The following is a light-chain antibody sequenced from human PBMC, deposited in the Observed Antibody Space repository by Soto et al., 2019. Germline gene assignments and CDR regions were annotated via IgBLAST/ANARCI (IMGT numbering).Light chain of an antibody. J-gene: IGKJ2*01. Sequence: EIVLTQSPGTLSLSPGERATLSCRASQSISNIFLAWYQQKPDQAPRLLLYGASNGATGIPARFRGSGSGTDSTLIVTRVEPEDFAIYYCQQYGSSPYTFGQGTKLEIK. CDR1: QSISNIF. V-gene: IGKV3-20*01. CDR2: GAS. CDR3: QQYGSSPYT.